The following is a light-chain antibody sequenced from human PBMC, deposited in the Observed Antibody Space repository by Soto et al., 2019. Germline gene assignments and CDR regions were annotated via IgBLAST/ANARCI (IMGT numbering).Light chain of an antibody. V-gene: IGKV3-15*01. CDR2: GPP. CDR1: QTIGNK. CDR3: QQYNGWPWK. Sequence: EIVLAQSPATLSVSPGERVTLSCRATQTIGNKFAWYIQRPGQDPTLLMYGPPTRANDITERLSGSGSGTEFTLTITGLQSEDFAVYYCQQYNGWPWKFGLGTKV. J-gene: IGKJ1*01.